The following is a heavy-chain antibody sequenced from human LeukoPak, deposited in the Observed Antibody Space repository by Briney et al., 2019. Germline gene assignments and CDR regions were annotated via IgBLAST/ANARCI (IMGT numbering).Heavy chain of an antibody. D-gene: IGHD6-19*01. CDR1: GGAFSSFA. CDR2: IIPIFVTP. V-gene: IGHV1-69*01. J-gene: IGHJ4*02. Sequence: SVKVSCKASGGAFSSFAINWVRQTPGQGLEWMGGIIPIFVTPSYAQKFQGRVTITADESTSTAYMELSSLRSEDTAVCYCATEGYSSGWYRYWGQGTLVTVSS. CDR3: ATEGYSSGWYRY.